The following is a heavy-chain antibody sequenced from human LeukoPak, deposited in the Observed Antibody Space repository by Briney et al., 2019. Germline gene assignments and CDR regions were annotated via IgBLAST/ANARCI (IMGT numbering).Heavy chain of an antibody. CDR2: ISYDGSKK. J-gene: IGHJ4*02. V-gene: IGHV3-30*18. CDR1: GFTVGSDG. CDR3: ANGRGFEY. Sequence: GGSLRLSCAASGFTVGSDGMDWVRQAPGKGLEWAAFISYDGSKKYYADSVKGRFTISRDNSKNTLYLQMNSLRGEDTAAYHCANGRGFEYWGQGTLVTVPS.